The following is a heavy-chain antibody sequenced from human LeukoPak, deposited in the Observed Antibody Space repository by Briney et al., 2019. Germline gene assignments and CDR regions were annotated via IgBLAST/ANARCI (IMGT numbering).Heavy chain of an antibody. CDR1: GGSISSRSYY. V-gene: IGHV4-39*01. J-gene: IGHJ3*01. CDR2: IYYSGST. CDR3: ARQYYDSSGYSLLNL. Sequence: SETLSLTCTVSGGSISSRSYYWGWIRQPPGKGLEWIGSIYYSGSTYYNPSLKSRVTISVDTSKNQFSLKLSSVTAADTAVYYCARQYYDSSGYSLLNLWGQGTMVTVSS. D-gene: IGHD3-22*01.